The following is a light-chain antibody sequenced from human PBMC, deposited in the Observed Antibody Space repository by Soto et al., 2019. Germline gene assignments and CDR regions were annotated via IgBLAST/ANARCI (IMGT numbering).Light chain of an antibody. CDR1: QSISSN. V-gene: IGKV1-39*01. CDR2: SAS. Sequence: DIQMTQSPSSLSAFAGDRVTITGRASQSISSNLNWYQQKPGKAPKLLIYSASSLQSGVPSRFSGSGSGTDFTLTITSLQPEDFATYYCQQSFSIPYIFGQGTKLDIK. J-gene: IGKJ2*01. CDR3: QQSFSIPYI.